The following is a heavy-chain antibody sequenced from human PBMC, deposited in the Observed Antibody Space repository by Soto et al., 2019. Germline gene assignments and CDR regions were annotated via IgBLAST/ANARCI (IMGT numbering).Heavy chain of an antibody. D-gene: IGHD2-2*01. J-gene: IGHJ6*02. CDR2: IIPMFGTA. Sequence: QVHLVQSGAEVKKPGSSVKVSCTASGGTFGSYTVTWVRQAPGQGLEWMGEIIPMFGTASYGQKVQGRVTLTADKPTTTAHMDLSSLSFDDTAVYFCARQKAMPPHFYSGMDVWGQGTTVTVSS. CDR1: GGTFGSYT. V-gene: IGHV1-69*06. CDR3: ARQKAMPPHFYSGMDV.